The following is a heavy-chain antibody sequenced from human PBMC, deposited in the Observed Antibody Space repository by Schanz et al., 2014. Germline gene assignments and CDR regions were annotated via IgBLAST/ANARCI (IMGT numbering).Heavy chain of an antibody. CDR3: ARQGDVYRLDY. Sequence: QVQLQESGPGLVKPSETLSLTCTVSGASISFYDWNWIRQSPGKGLEWIGYIYHSGSPIYNPSLQGRVPLPIDTPKTHSSRKRESVTAADTAMYFCARQGDVYRLDYWGQGTLVTVTS. CDR2: IYHSGSP. J-gene: IGHJ4*02. V-gene: IGHV4-59*08. CDR1: GASISFYD. D-gene: IGHD1-26*01.